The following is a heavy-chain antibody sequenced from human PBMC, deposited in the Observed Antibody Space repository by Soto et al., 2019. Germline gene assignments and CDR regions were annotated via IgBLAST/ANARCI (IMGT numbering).Heavy chain of an antibody. V-gene: IGHV4-34*01. J-gene: IGHJ6*03. CDR3: ARVQGYYYYYMDV. CDR2: INHSGST. Sequence: TSETLSLTCAVYGGSFSGYDWSWILQPPGKGLEWIEEINHSGSTNYNPSLKSRVTISVDTSKNQFSLKLSSVTAADTAVYYCARVQGYYYYYMDVWGKGTTVSVS. CDR1: GGSFSGYD.